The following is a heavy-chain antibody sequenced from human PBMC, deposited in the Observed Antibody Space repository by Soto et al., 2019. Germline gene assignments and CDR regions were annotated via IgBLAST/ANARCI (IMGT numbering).Heavy chain of an antibody. Sequence: QGHLVQSGAEVKKPGASVKVSCKASGYTFTRYGISWVRQAPGQGLEWMGWISGYNGDTNYAQNLQGRVTMTRDTSTSTAYMELRSLTSDDTAVYYCAKNGQPPYYYYSRDGWGQGTTVT. CDR1: GYTFTRYG. D-gene: IGHD2-8*01. CDR2: ISGYNGDT. J-gene: IGHJ6*02. CDR3: AKNGQPPYYYYSRDG. V-gene: IGHV1-18*01.